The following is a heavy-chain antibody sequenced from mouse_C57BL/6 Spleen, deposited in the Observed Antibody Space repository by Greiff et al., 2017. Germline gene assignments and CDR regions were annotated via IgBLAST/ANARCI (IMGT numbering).Heavy chain of an antibody. Sequence: QVQLQQPGAELVKPGASVKLSCKASGYTFTSYWMHWVKQRPGRGLEWIGRIDPNSGGTKYTEKFKSKATLTVDKPSSTAYMQLSSLTSDDSAVYYCAISWDYDPYFDYWGQGTTLTVSS. V-gene: IGHV1-72*01. CDR3: AISWDYDPYFDY. CDR1: GYTFTSYW. CDR2: IDPNSGGT. D-gene: IGHD2-4*01. J-gene: IGHJ2*01.